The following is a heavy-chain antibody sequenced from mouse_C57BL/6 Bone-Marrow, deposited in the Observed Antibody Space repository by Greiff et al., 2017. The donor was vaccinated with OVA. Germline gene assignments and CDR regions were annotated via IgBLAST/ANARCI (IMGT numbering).Heavy chain of an antibody. Sequence: EVHLVESGGDLVKPGGSLKLSCAASGFTFSSYGMSWVRQTPDKRLEWVATISSGGSYTYYPDSVKGRFTISRDNAKNTLYLQMSSLKSEDTAMYYCARFPLDYAMDYWGQGTSVTVSS. J-gene: IGHJ4*01. CDR1: GFTFSSYG. V-gene: IGHV5-6*01. D-gene: IGHD3-1*01. CDR2: ISSGGSYT. CDR3: ARFPLDYAMDY.